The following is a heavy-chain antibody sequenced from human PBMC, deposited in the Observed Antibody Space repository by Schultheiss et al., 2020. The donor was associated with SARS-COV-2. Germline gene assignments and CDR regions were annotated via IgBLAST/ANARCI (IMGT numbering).Heavy chain of an antibody. CDR1: GFTFSSYE. CDR3: ARDSYGTAMVTYFDY. D-gene: IGHD5-18*01. V-gene: IGHV3-33*08. Sequence: GGSLRLSCAASGFTFSSYEMNWVRQAPGKGLEWVAVIWYDGSNKYYADSVKGRFTISRDNSKNTLYLQMNSLRAEDTAVYYCARDSYGTAMVTYFDYWGQGTLVTVSS. CDR2: IWYDGSNK. J-gene: IGHJ4*02.